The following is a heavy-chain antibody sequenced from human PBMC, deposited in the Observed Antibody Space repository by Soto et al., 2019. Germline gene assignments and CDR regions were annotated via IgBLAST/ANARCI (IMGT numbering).Heavy chain of an antibody. Sequence: QVQLQESGPGLVKPSGTLSLTCAVSGGSISSSNWWSWVRQPPGKGLEWIGEIYHSGSTNYNPSLRSRVTISVDKSKNQFSLKLSSVTAADTAVYYCARGGGKWLRSYYYYGMDVWGQGTTVTVSS. J-gene: IGHJ6*02. D-gene: IGHD5-12*01. CDR2: IYHSGST. CDR1: GGSISSSNW. CDR3: ARGGGKWLRSYYYYGMDV. V-gene: IGHV4-4*02.